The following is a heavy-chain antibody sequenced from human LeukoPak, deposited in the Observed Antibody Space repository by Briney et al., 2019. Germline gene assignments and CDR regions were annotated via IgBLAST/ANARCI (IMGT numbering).Heavy chain of an antibody. V-gene: IGHV3-53*04. Sequence: GGSLRLSCAASGFTFSSNYMSWVRQAPGKGVEWVSVIYSGSSSTYYTDSVKGRVTISRHNSKNTLYLQMNSLRAEDTAVYYFARVGSRWYAFDYWGQGTLVTVSS. J-gene: IGHJ4*02. D-gene: IGHD6-19*01. CDR3: ARVGSRWYAFDY. CDR1: GFTFSSNY. CDR2: IYSGSSST.